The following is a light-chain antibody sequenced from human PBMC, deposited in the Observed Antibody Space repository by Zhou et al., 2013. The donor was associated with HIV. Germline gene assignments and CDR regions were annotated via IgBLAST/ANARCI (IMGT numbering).Light chain of an antibody. J-gene: IGKJ1*01. V-gene: IGKV1-39*01. CDR3: QQSYSTPWT. CDR1: QSISTY. Sequence: DIQMTQSPSSLSASVGDRVTITCRASQSISTYLNWYQQKLGKAPKVLINAASSLQSGVPSRFSGSGSGTEFTLTISSLQAEDIATYYCQQSYSTPWTFGQGTKVEIK. CDR2: AAS.